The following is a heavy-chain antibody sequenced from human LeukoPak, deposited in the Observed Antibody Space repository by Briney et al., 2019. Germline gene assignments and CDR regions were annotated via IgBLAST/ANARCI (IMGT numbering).Heavy chain of an antibody. Sequence: GGSLRLSCEVSGFTFRDYSIHWFRQAPGGGLEWVAHISYNGIDEHYAGSVKGRFTVSRDDSKNIAYLLMSGLTTEDTAFYYCAKLGYGFDYWGQGTLVIVSS. J-gene: IGHJ4*02. CDR1: GFTFRDYS. CDR3: AKLGYGFDY. V-gene: IGHV3-30*18. D-gene: IGHD2-15*01. CDR2: ISYNGIDE.